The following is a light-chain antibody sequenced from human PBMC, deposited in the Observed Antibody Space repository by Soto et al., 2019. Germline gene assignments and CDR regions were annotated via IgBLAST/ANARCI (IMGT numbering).Light chain of an antibody. CDR2: GVT. J-gene: IGLJ1*01. CDR3: SSYTATRTYV. V-gene: IGLV2-14*01. CDR1: SSDVGGYNY. Sequence: QSVLTQPASVSGSPGQSVTMSCTGTSSDVGGYNYVSWYQQLPGEAPKLIIYGVTDRPSGVSNRFSGSKSGNTASLTVSGLQAEDEGDYYCSSYTATRTYVFGTGTKLTVL.